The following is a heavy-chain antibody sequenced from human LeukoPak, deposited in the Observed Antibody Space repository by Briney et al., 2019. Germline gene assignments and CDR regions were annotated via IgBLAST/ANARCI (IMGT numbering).Heavy chain of an antibody. CDR2: IYSGIT. CDR1: GVSVSNYY. Sequence: SETLSLTCTVSGVSVSNYYWAWVRQPAGKGPEWIGRIYSGITNYNPSLRSRVSVSLDTSKNQFSLELNSVTAADTAVYYCATEGPLIWRPPHFESWGQGTLVIVSS. V-gene: IGHV4-4*07. CDR3: ATEGPLIWRPPHFES. J-gene: IGHJ4*02. D-gene: IGHD2-15*01.